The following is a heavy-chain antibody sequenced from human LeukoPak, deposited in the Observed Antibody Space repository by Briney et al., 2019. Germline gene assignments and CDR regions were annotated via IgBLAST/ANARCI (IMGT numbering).Heavy chain of an antibody. CDR2: IYYSGST. D-gene: IGHD5-12*01. J-gene: IGHJ4*02. V-gene: IGHV4-39*01. CDR3: ASQEGYSGYGGPFDY. Sequence: SETLSLTCTVSGGSISSSSYYWGWIRQPPGKGLEWIGSIYYSGSTYYNPSLKSRVTISVDTSKNQFSLKLSSVTAADTAVYYCASQEGYSGYGGPFDYWGQGTLFTVSS. CDR1: GGSISSSSYY.